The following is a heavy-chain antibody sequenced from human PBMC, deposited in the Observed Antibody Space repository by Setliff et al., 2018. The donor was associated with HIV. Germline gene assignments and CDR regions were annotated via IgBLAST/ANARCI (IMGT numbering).Heavy chain of an antibody. J-gene: IGHJ4*02. CDR2: ISHPGST. V-gene: IGHV4-39*02. CDR1: VASLSNRNYY. CDR3: VRDRAMRFSQSPSSYYFDF. Sequence: SETLSLTCNVSVASLSNRNYYWAWIRQPPGKGLEWVGSISHPGSTYYNASVKSRVTMSVDTSKNRFSLKLNSVSATDTAVYYCVRDRAMRFSQSPSSYYFDFWGPGAQVT. D-gene: IGHD3-10*01.